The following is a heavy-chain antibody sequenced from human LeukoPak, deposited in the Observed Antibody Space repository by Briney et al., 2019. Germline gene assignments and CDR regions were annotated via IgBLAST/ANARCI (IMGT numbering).Heavy chain of an antibody. D-gene: IGHD6-19*01. CDR1: GFTFSTST. CDR3: VRIPNSAGFPNWFDP. CDR2: ISSSNDYI. Sequence: GGSLRLSCAASGFTFSTSTMNWVRQAPGKGLVWGSSISSSNDYIYYADPVKGRFTIARDNTKNSLYLQMNSLRAEDTAVYYCVRIPNSAGFPNWFDPWGQGTMVTVSS. V-gene: IGHV3-21*01. J-gene: IGHJ5*02.